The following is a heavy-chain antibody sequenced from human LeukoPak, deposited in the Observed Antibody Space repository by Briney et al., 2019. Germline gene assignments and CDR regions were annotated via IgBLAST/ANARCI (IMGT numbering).Heavy chain of an antibody. CDR2: IYPDDSNT. J-gene: IGHJ4*02. Sequence: KPGESLKISCKGSGYSFTSYWIGWVRQMPGKGLEWMGIIYPDDSNTRYGPSFEGQVTISADRSINTAYLQWSSLKASDTAIYYCARVFGAYFDYWGQGTLVTVSS. D-gene: IGHD3-16*01. CDR1: GYSFTSYW. CDR3: ARVFGAYFDY. V-gene: IGHV5-51*03.